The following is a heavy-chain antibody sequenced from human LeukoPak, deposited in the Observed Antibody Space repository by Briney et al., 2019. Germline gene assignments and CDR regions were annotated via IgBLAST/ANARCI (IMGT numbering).Heavy chain of an antibody. V-gene: IGHV4-59*08. CDR3: AGTSDCSSTSCP. D-gene: IGHD2-2*01. CDR1: GGSISSYY. Sequence: SETLSLTCTVSGGSISSYYWSWIRQPPGKGLEWIGYIYYSGSTNYNPSLKSRVTISVDTSKNQFSLKLSSVTAADTAVYYCAGTSDCSSTSCPWGQGTLVTVSS. CDR2: IYYSGST. J-gene: IGHJ5*02.